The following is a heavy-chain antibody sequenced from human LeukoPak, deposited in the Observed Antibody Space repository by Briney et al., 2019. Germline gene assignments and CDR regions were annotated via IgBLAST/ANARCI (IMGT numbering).Heavy chain of an antibody. J-gene: IGHJ3*01. CDR3: ANEYSKGDV. CDR1: GFTFSNYV. V-gene: IGHV3-23*01. Sequence: PGGSVRLSCVASGFTFSNYVMNWVRQAPGKGLECVSSISGGGTSTYYADSVKGRFTISRDNSKNTLYLQMSSLRAEDTAIYYCANEYSKGDVWGQGTTVTVSS. CDR2: ISGGGTST. D-gene: IGHD4-11*01.